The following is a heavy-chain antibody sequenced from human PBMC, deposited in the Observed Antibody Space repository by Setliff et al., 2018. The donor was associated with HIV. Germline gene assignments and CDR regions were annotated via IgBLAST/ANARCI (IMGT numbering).Heavy chain of an antibody. J-gene: IGHJ3*02. CDR2: ISYDGTDK. CDR1: RFTFSDYT. CDR3: AREEGAKGAFDI. D-gene: IGHD1-26*01. Sequence: GGFLRLSCAASRFTFSDYTMHWVRQAPGKGLEWVASISYDGTDKYYTDSMKGRFTISRDNSKNTLYLQMDDLRAEDTAVYYCAREEGAKGAFDIWGQGTKVTVSS. V-gene: IGHV3-30-3*01.